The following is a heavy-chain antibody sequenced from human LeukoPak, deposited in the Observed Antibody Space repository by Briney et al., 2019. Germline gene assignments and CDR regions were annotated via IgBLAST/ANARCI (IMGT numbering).Heavy chain of an antibody. D-gene: IGHD7-27*01. CDR2: ISGRGDST. Sequence: GGSLRLSCAASGFTFSSFAMSWVRQAPGEGLEWVSVISGRGDSTYYADSVKGRFTISRDNSKSTVYLQMNSLRAEDTAVYYCARETGDFDSWGQGTLVIVSS. J-gene: IGHJ4*02. V-gene: IGHV3-23*01. CDR3: ARETGDFDS. CDR1: GFTFSSFA.